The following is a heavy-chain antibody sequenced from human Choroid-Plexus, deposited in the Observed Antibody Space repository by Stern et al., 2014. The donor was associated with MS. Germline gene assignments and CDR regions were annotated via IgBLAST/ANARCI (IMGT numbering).Heavy chain of an antibody. Sequence: QLVQSGGGVVQPGRPLRLSCVASGFTFGSCAMHWVRQAPGKGLEWVAGVSYDGSNKDYADPVKGRFTISKNNSQNPFYRQMSSLRPGATAVYYCAKDRQSLTYFFDHWGQGSLVTVPP. V-gene: IGHV3-30*18. CDR3: AKDRQSLTYFFDH. D-gene: IGHD2-8*01. J-gene: IGHJ5*02. CDR1: GFTFGSCA. CDR2: VSYDGSNK.